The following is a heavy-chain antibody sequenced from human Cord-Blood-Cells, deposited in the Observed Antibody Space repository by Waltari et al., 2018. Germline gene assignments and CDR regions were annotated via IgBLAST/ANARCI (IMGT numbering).Heavy chain of an antibody. CDR1: GFTLSSYG. J-gene: IGHJ4*02. CDR3: AKPRLQLWLPHFDY. Sequence: QVQLVESGGGVVQPGRSLRLSCAASGFTLSSYGMRRARQAPGKGGEWMAVISYCGSNKYYADSVKGRFTISRDNSKNALYLQMNSLRAEDTSVYYCAKPRLQLWLPHFDYWGQGTLVTVSS. V-gene: IGHV3-30*18. CDR2: ISYCGSNK. D-gene: IGHD5-18*01.